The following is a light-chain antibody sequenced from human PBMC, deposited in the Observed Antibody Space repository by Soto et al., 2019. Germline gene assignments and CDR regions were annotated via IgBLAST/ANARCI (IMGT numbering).Light chain of an antibody. CDR3: SSYTATRTVV. CDR2: DVS. V-gene: IGLV2-14*03. J-gene: IGLJ3*02. CDR1: SSDVGGYNH. Sequence: QSVLTQPASVSGSPGQSITIACTGTSSDVGGYNHVSWYQAHPGKAPRLVIYDVSIRPPAVATRFSGSTSGNTASLTISGLQAEDEADYYCSSYTATRTVVFGGGTKLTVL.